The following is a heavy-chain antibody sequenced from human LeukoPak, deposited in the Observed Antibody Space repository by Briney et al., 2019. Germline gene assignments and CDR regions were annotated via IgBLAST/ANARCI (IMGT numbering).Heavy chain of an antibody. J-gene: IGHJ5*02. CDR1: GYTFTSYG. Sequence: ASVKVSCKASGYTFTSYGISWVRQAPGQGLEWMGWISAYNGNTNYAQKLQGRVTMTTDTSTSTAYMELRSLRSDDPAVYYCARDSSSAVAGTLWFDPWGQGTRVTVSS. V-gene: IGHV1-18*01. D-gene: IGHD6-19*01. CDR3: ARDSSSAVAGTLWFDP. CDR2: ISAYNGNT.